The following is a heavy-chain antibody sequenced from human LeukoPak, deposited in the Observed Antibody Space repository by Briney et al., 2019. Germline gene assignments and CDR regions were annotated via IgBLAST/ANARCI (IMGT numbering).Heavy chain of an antibody. V-gene: IGHV4-34*01. J-gene: IGHJ5*02. Sequence: TETLSLTCAVYGGSFSGYYWSWIRQPPGKGLEWIGEINHSGSTNYNSSLKSRVTISVDTSKNQFSLKLSSVTAADTAVYYCARGLLSAWGQGTLVTVSS. CDR1: GGSFSGYY. CDR3: ARGLLSA. CDR2: INHSGST.